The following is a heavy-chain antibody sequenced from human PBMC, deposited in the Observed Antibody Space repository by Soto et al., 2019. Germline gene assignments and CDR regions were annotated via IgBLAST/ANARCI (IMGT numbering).Heavy chain of an antibody. D-gene: IGHD1-1*01. CDR2: IIPIFGTG. V-gene: IGHV1-69*01. CDR1: GGNCSGYA. Sequence: SVKGSCQDHGGNCSGYAIRWARQAPGQGLEWMGGIIPIFGTGNYAEKFQGRVTINADESTSTAYMELSSLRSEETAVYYCARDGSGTRIFDYWGQGSLVTVS. CDR3: ARDGSGTRIFDY. J-gene: IGHJ4*02.